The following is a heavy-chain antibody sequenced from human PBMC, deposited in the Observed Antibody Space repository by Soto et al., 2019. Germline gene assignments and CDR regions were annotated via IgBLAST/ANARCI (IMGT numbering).Heavy chain of an antibody. J-gene: IGHJ5*02. CDR2: ISGSGGST. Sequence: GESLKISCAASGFTFSSYAMSWVRQAPGKGLEWVSAISGSGGSTYYADSVKGRFTISRDNSKNTLYLQMNSLRAEDTAVYYCAKGPNYVRAYNWFDPWGQGTLVTVSS. CDR1: GFTFSSYA. D-gene: IGHD1-7*01. V-gene: IGHV3-23*01. CDR3: AKGPNYVRAYNWFDP.